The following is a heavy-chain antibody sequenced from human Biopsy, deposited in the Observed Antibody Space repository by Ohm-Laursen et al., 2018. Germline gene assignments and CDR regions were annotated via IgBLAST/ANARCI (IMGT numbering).Heavy chain of an antibody. J-gene: IGHJ3*02. CDR2: VYYSGST. D-gene: IGHD3-22*01. Sequence: SETLSLTCTVSGGSISSCYWTWIRQPPGKGLEWIGDVYYSGSTNRNPSLKSRVTILVDTSKNQFSLKLNSVTAADTAVYYCGRREVVITHDAFDTWGQGTMVTVSS. V-gene: IGHV4-59*08. CDR1: GGSISSCY. CDR3: GRREVVITHDAFDT.